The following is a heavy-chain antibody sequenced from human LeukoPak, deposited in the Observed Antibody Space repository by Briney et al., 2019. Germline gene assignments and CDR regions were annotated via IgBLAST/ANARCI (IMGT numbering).Heavy chain of an antibody. D-gene: IGHD3-22*01. CDR1: GYTFTSYG. CDR3: ARAVEDYYDSSGYGPRYYYYMDV. V-gene: IGHV1-18*01. Sequence: ASVKVSCKASGYTFTSYGISWVRQAPGQGLEWMGWISAYNGNTNYAQKLQGRVTMTTDTSTSTAYMELRSLRSDDTAVYYCARAVEDYYDSSGYGPRYYYYMDVWGKRTTVTISS. J-gene: IGHJ6*03. CDR2: ISAYNGNT.